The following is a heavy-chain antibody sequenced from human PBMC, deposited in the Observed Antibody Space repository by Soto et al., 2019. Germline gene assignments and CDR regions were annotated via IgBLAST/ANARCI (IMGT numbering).Heavy chain of an antibody. CDR2: ISSSSRTI. V-gene: IGHV3-48*01. J-gene: IGHJ4*02. CDR3: KTDFYYDILTGYPFDY. CDR1: GFTFSGYS. D-gene: IGHD3-9*01. Sequence: GGSLRLSCAASGFTFSGYSMNWVRQAPGKGLEWVSYISSSSRTIYYADSVKGRFTISRDNANNSLYLQMNSLKTEDTAVYYCKTDFYYDILTGYPFDYWGQXSLVTVSS.